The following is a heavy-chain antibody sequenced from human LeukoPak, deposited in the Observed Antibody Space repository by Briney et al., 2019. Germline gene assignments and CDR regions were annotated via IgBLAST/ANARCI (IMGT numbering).Heavy chain of an antibody. J-gene: IGHJ4*02. CDR2: ISGDGSTT. CDR3: ARGTYYGSFDL. Sequence: GGSLRLSCAASGFTLSSYWMHWVRQAPGKGLVRVSRISGDGSTTSYADSVKGRFTISRDNAKNTLHLQMNSLRVEDTSVYYCARGTYYGSFDLWGQGTLVTVSS. V-gene: IGHV3-74*01. CDR1: GFTLSSYW. D-gene: IGHD4-17*01.